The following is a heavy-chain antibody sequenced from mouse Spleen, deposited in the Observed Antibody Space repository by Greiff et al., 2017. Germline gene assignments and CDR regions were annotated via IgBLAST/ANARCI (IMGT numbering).Heavy chain of an antibody. D-gene: IGHD1-1*01. V-gene: IGHV5-9*04. J-gene: IGHJ2*01. CDR1: GFTFSSYA. CDR2: ISSGGGNT. Sequence: EVKLVESGGGLVKLGGSLKLSCAASGFTFSSYAMSWVRQTPEKRLEWVATISSGGGNTYYPDSVKGRFTISRDNAKNTLYLQMSSLKSEDTAMYYCARQEAFTLDYWGQGTTLTVSS. CDR3: ARQEAFTLDY.